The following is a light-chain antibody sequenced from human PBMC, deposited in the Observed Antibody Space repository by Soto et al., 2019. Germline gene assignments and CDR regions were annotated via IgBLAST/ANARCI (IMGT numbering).Light chain of an antibody. V-gene: IGKV3-11*01. CDR3: QQYNIWPLWT. Sequence: EIVLTQSPATLSLSPGERATLSCSASQSVSSYLAWYQQKPGQAPRLFIYDASSRATGIPARFSGSGSGTDFTLTISRLEPEDFAVYYCQQYNIWPLWTFGQGTKVDI. J-gene: IGKJ1*01. CDR2: DAS. CDR1: QSVSSY.